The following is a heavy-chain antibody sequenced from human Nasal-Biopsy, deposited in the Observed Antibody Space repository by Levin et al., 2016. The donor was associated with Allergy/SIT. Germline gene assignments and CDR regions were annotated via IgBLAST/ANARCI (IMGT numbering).Heavy chain of an antibody. CDR1: RITFSGHG. CDR3: AIDVGV. Sequence: GESLKISCAASRITFSGHGMFWVRQAPGKGLEWVADISADGNNQKYGDAVKGRFIISRDNSKNRLYLQMNSLRPEDTAVYYCAIDVGVWGQGTTVTVSS. J-gene: IGHJ6*02. V-gene: IGHV3-30*03. CDR2: ISADGNNQ.